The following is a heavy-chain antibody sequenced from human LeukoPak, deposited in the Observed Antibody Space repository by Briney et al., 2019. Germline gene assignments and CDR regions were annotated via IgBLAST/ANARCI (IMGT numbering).Heavy chain of an antibody. CDR1: GFTFSDYY. CDR3: ARPDVYNTRIDY. D-gene: IGHD5-24*01. Sequence: GGTLRLSCAASGFTFSDYYMSWIRQAPGKGLEWVSYISSSGSTIYYADSLKGRFTISRDNAKNSLYLQMNSLRAEDTAVYYCARPDVYNTRIDYWGQGTLVTVSS. J-gene: IGHJ4*02. CDR2: ISSSGSTI. V-gene: IGHV3-11*01.